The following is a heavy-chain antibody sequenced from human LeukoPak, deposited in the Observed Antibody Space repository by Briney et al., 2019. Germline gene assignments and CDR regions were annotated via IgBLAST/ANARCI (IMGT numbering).Heavy chain of an antibody. CDR2: INHSGST. V-gene: IGHV4-34*01. J-gene: IGHJ6*03. CDR1: GGSIGGYY. CDR3: ARGYGGNSVYHYYYMDV. Sequence: SETLSLTCNVSGGSIGGYYWSWIRQPPGKGLEWIGEINHSGSTNYNPSLKSRVTISVDTSKNQFSLKLSSVTAADTAVYYCARGYGGNSVYHYYYMDVWGKGTTVTVSS. D-gene: IGHD4-23*01.